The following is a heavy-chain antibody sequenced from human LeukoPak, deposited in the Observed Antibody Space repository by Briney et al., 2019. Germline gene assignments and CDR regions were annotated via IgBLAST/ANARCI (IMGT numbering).Heavy chain of an antibody. V-gene: IGHV3-20*04. CDR1: GLTFDDYG. Sequence: GGSLRLSCAGSGLTFDDYGMTWVRQVPGEGLEWVSSINWNGANTRYADSVKGRVTVSRDNAKNSLYLEMNGLRAEDTAFYYCATAIVAATDTYHFDYWGQGTLFTVSS. D-gene: IGHD1-26*01. CDR3: ATAIVAATDTYHFDY. J-gene: IGHJ4*02. CDR2: INWNGANT.